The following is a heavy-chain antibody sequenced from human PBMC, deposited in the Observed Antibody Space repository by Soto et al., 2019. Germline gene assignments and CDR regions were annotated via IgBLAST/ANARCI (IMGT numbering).Heavy chain of an antibody. Sequence: QVQLVESGGGVVQPGRSLRLSCAASGFTFSSYAMHWVRQAPGKGLEWVAVISYDGSNKYYADSVKGRFTISRDNSKNTLYLQMNSLRDEDTAVYYCARDPGTDLVYCSSTSCYRFDPWGQGTLVTVSS. CDR3: ARDPGTDLVYCSSTSCYRFDP. D-gene: IGHD2-2*02. V-gene: IGHV3-30-3*01. J-gene: IGHJ5*02. CDR2: ISYDGSNK. CDR1: GFTFSSYA.